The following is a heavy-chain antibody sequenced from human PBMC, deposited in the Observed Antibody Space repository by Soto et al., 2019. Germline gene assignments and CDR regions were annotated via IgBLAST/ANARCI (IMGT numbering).Heavy chain of an antibody. D-gene: IGHD2-21*01. J-gene: IGHJ4*02. CDR3: AKDLAPYCGGDCYSAIDY. V-gene: IGHV3-23*01. CDR1: GFTFSSYA. CDR2: MSGSGGST. Sequence: GGSLRLSCAASGFTFSSYAMSWVRQAPAKGLEWVSAMSGSGGSTYYADSVKGRFTISRDNSKNALYLQMNSLRAEDTAVYYCAKDLAPYCGGDCYSAIDYWGQGTLVTVSS.